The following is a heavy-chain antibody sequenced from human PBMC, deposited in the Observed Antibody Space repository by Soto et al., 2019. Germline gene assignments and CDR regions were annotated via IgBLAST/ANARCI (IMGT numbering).Heavy chain of an antibody. V-gene: IGHV3-30*18. CDR3: ANGYRSGWYYFDY. J-gene: IGHJ4*02. D-gene: IGHD6-19*01. CDR1: GFTFSTYG. Sequence: QVQLVESGGGVIQPGRSLKLSCGASGFTFSTYGMHWVRQAPGKGLEWVAVISHDGSNKYYADSVKGRFTISRDNSKNTLYLQMNSLKHEDAAVYYCANGYRSGWYYFDYWGQGTLVTVSS. CDR2: ISHDGSNK.